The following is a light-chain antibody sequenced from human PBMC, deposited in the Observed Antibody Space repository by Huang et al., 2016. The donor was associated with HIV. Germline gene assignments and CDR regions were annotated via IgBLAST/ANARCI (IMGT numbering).Light chain of an antibody. V-gene: IGKV3D-20*01. J-gene: IGKJ2*01. CDR2: DAS. Sequence: EIVLTQSPASLSLSPGERAMLSCGASQVVSSRYLAWFQQTPGLPPRLLIYDASVRAPGIPDRFSGGGSGTDFTLTISRLEPEDFAVYYCQQYGSSSYTFGQGTKLEIK. CDR1: QVVSSRY. CDR3: QQYGSSSYT.